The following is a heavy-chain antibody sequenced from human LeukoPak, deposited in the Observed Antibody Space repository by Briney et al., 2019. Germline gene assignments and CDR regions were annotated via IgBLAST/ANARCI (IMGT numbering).Heavy chain of an antibody. D-gene: IGHD5-24*01. V-gene: IGHV3-21*01. CDR2: ISSSSSYI. J-gene: IGHJ4*02. Sequence: GGSLRLSCAASGFTFSSYSMNWVRQAPGKGLEWVSSISSSSSYIYYADSVKGRFTISRDNAKNSLYLQMNSLRAEDTAVYYCARGDGEMATCFDYWGQGTLVTVSS. CDR3: ARGDGEMATCFDY. CDR1: GFTFSSYS.